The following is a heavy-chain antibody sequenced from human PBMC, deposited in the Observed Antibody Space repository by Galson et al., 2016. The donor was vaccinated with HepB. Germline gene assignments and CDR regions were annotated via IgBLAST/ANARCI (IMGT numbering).Heavy chain of an antibody. CDR1: GDSISNYY. CDR2: TQYSGTT. Sequence: TLSLTCTVSGDSISNYYWSWIRQPPGKGLEWIGYTQYSGTTNYNPSLKSRATISPDMSKNQFSLNLRSVTAAGTAVYYCARRWSGIDYWGQGILVTVSS. J-gene: IGHJ4*02. V-gene: IGHV4-59*12. CDR3: ARRWSGIDY. D-gene: IGHD3-3*01.